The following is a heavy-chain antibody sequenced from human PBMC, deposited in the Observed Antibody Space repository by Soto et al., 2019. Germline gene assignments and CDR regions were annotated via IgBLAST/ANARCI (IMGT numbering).Heavy chain of an antibody. CDR3: ARDGVPIAGRSGFFDY. CDR1: GCMFDNYY. CDR2: INPSRGLT. V-gene: IGHV1-46*02. D-gene: IGHD6-19*01. J-gene: IGHJ4*02. Sequence: ASALDCCTSSGCMFDNYYIHWVRHTPVQGLQWFGVINPSRGLTTYAQKFQGRVSMTRDTSTTTVFMGLSSLTSEDTAIYYCARDGVPIAGRSGFFDYWGQGTLVTVSS.